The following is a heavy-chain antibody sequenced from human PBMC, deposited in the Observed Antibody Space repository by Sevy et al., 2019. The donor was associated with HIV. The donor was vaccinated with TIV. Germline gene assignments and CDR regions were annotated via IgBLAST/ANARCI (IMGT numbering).Heavy chain of an antibody. CDR2: INSDGSGT. V-gene: IGHV3-74*01. J-gene: IGHJ6*02. CDR1: GFTFSSYW. CDR3: ARDFWSAQRGMDV. Sequence: GGSLRLSCAASGFTFSSYWMHWVRQAPGKGLVWVSGINSDGSGTSYADSVKGRFTISRDNAKNTLYLQMNSLRAEDTAVYYCARDFWSAQRGMDVWGQGTTVTVSS. D-gene: IGHD3-3*01.